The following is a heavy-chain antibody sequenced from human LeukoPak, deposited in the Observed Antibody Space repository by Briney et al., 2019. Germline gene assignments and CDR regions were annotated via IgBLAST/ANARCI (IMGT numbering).Heavy chain of an antibody. Sequence: PSDTLSLTCTVSGGSIGSYYWSWIRQPPGKGLEWIGHISYSGSTNYNPSLKSRVTISVDTSKNQFSLKLSSVTAADTAVYYCARGGSGYALNWFDPWGQGTLVTVSS. CDR3: ARGGSGYALNWFDP. V-gene: IGHV4-59*07. D-gene: IGHD5-12*01. CDR1: GGSIGSYY. CDR2: ISYSGST. J-gene: IGHJ5*02.